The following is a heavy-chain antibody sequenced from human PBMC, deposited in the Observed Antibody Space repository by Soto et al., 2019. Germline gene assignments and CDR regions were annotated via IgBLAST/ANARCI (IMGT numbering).Heavy chain of an antibody. CDR2: IKRDGSIT. CDR1: GFTFSSHW. Sequence: EVQVVESGGGLVQPGGSLRLPCVASGFTFSSHWMYWVRQSPGKGLVWVSRIKRDGSITTYADSVKGRFTISRDNAKNTVYLQMNSLRVEDTAVYYCARDGDGAGADFDYWGQGTLVSVTS. V-gene: IGHV3-74*01. D-gene: IGHD2-8*02. J-gene: IGHJ4*02. CDR3: ARDGDGAGADFDY.